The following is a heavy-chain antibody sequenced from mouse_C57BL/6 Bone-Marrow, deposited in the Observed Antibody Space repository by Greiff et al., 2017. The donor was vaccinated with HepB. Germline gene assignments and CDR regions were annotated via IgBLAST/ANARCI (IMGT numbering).Heavy chain of an antibody. CDR2: IDPENGDT. J-gene: IGHJ3*01. V-gene: IGHV14-4*01. D-gene: IGHD2-4*01. CDR3: TTWGDYGVGAWFAY. Sequence: EVQLQESGAELVRPGASVKLSCTASGFNIKDDYMHWVKQRPEQGLEWIGWIDPENGDTEYASKFQGKATITADTSSNTAYLQLSSLTSEDTAVYYCTTWGDYGVGAWFAYWGQGTLVTVSA. CDR1: GFNIKDDY.